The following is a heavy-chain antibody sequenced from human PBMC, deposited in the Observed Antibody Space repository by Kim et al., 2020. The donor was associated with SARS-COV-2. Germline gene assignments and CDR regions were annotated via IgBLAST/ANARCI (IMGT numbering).Heavy chain of an antibody. Sequence: YADSGKGRFNISRENAKSTLYRQMNSLRAEDTAVYYCARRRYTGTYYYFDYWGQGTLVTVSS. CDR3: ARRRYTGTYYYFDY. V-gene: IGHV3-74*01. D-gene: IGHD1-26*01. J-gene: IGHJ4*02.